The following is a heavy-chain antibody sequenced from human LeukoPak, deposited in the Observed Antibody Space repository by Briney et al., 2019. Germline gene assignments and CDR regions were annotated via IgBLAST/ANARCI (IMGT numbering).Heavy chain of an antibody. CDR1: GFTFSGHN. V-gene: IGHV3-48*04. D-gene: IGHD6-13*01. Sequence: GGSLTLSCAASGFTFSGHNMNWVRRAPGKGLEWLSYISSSSSTIYYADSVKGRITISRDNAKNTLYLQMTSLSAEDTAVYYCARDAGTAASDYWGRGTLVAVSS. J-gene: IGHJ4*02. CDR3: ARDAGTAASDY. CDR2: ISSSSSTI.